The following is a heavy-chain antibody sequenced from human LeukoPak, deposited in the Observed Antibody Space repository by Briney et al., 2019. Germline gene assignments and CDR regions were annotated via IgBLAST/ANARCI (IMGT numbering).Heavy chain of an antibody. D-gene: IGHD3-22*01. V-gene: IGHV4-61*02. J-gene: IGHJ4*02. CDR3: ARSSSLLLQGYYFDY. CDR2: IYTSGST. Sequence: SETLSLTCTVSGGSISSGSYYWSWIRQPAGKGLEWIGRIYTSGSTNYNPSLKGRVTISVDTSKNQFSLKLSSVTAADTAVYYCARSSSLLLQGYYFDYWGQGTLVTVSS. CDR1: GGSISSGSYY.